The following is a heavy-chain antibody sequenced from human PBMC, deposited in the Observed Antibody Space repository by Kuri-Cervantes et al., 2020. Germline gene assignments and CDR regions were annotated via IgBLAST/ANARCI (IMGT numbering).Heavy chain of an antibody. J-gene: IGHJ4*02. CDR3: VRDLYGAGPF. V-gene: IGHV3-7*04. CDR2: IKQDGSET. D-gene: IGHD4-17*01. CDR1: GFRFSSNR. Sequence: GGSLRLSCVASGFRFSSNRMTWVRQAPGKGLEWVANIKQDGSETYYVDSVKGRFTISRDNAKNSLYLQMNSLRAEDTAVYYCVRDLYGAGPFWGQGTLVTVSS.